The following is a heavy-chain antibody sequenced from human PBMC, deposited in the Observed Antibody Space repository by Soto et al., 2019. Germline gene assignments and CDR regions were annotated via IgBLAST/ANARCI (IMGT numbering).Heavy chain of an antibody. CDR2: ISYDGSNK. CDR3: ARDLGSSSLGSHWFDP. V-gene: IGHV3-30-3*01. Sequence: PGGSLRLSCAASGFTFSSYAMHWVRQAPGKGLEWVAVISYDGSNKYYADSVKGRFTISRDNSKNTLYLQMNSLRAEDTAVYYCARDLGSSSLGSHWFDPWGQGTLVTVS. D-gene: IGHD6-13*01. J-gene: IGHJ5*02. CDR1: GFTFSSYA.